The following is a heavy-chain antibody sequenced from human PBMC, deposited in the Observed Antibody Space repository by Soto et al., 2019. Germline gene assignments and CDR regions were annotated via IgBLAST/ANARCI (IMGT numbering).Heavy chain of an antibody. CDR3: ARRLDYDILTGTIDY. V-gene: IGHV3-9*01. J-gene: IGHJ4*02. Sequence: SLRLSCVGTGLNFDDFAMHWVRQAPGNGLEWVSGITWNSRVLAYADSVKGRFTISRDNARNSLYLQMDSLRDEDTALYYCARRLDYDILTGTIDYWGQGTLVTVSS. D-gene: IGHD3-9*01. CDR1: GLNFDDFA. CDR2: ITWNSRVL.